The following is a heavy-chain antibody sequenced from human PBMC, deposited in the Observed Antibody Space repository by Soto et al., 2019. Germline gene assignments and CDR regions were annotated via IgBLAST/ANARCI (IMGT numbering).Heavy chain of an antibody. CDR2: IWFAGTNK. D-gene: IGHD3-10*01. Sequence: QVQLVESGGGVVQPGRSLRLSCAASGFTFSPYAMHWVRQAPGKGLEWVAVIWFAGTNKYYPDSVKGRCTISRDNSTNTLYLQMISLRAEDTAVYYWARGATIFSPGGRGVVDVWGQGTTVSVSS. V-gene: IGHV3-33*01. CDR1: GFTFSPYA. J-gene: IGHJ6*02. CDR3: ARGATIFSPGGRGVVDV.